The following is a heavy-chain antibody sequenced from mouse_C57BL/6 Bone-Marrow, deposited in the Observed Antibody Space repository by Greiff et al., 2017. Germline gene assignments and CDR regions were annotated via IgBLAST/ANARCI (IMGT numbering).Heavy chain of an antibody. CDR1: GYTFTSYW. D-gene: IGHD6-1*01. J-gene: IGHJ4*01. V-gene: IGHV1-5*01. Sequence: VQLQQSGTVLARPGASVKMSCKTSGYTFTSYWMHWVKQRTGQGLEWIGAIYPGNSDTSYNQKFKGKAKLTAVTSARTAYMELSSLTNEDSAVYYCTMPPYYSMDYWGQGTSVTVSS. CDR2: IYPGNSDT. CDR3: TMPPYYSMDY.